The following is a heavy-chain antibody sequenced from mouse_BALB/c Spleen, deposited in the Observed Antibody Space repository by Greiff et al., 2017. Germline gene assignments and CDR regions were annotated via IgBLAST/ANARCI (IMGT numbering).Heavy chain of an antibody. Sequence: EVLLVESGGGLVQPGGSRKLSCAASGFTFSSFGMHWVRQAPEKGLEWVAYFSSGSSTIYYADTVKGRVTISRDNPKNTLFLQMTSLRSEDTAMYYCARRELYYAMDYWGQGTSVTVSA. CDR1: GFTFSSFG. J-gene: IGHJ4*01. V-gene: IGHV5-17*02. CDR2: FSSGSSTI. CDR3: ARRELYYAMDY.